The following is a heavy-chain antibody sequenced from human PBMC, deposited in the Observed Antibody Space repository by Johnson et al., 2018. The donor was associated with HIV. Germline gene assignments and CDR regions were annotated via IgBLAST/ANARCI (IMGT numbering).Heavy chain of an antibody. CDR3: ARGTGGWPLFDI. CDR1: GFSFSDYA. J-gene: IGHJ3*02. CDR2: ISYDGSSK. Sequence: QVQLVESGGGVVQPGRSLRLSCAASGFSFSDYAMHWVRQAPGKGLEWVAVISYDGSSKFYPNSLQGRFTISRDNSKNTLYLQMNSLRAEDMAVYYCARGTGGWPLFDIWGQGTMVTVSS. D-gene: IGHD6-19*01. V-gene: IGHV3-30*14.